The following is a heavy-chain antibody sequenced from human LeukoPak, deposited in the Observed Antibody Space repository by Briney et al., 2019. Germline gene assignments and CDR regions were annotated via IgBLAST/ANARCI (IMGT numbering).Heavy chain of an antibody. V-gene: IGHV3-30*04. CDR1: GFTFSSYA. CDR2: ISYDGSKK. CDR3: ARGAEENDYYYYYMDV. Sequence: AGGSLRLSCAASGFTFSSYAMHWVRQAPGKGLEWVAVISYDGSKKYYADSVKGRFTISRDNSKNTLYLQMNSLRAEDTAVYYCARGAEENDYYYYYMDVWGKGTTVTVSS. J-gene: IGHJ6*03.